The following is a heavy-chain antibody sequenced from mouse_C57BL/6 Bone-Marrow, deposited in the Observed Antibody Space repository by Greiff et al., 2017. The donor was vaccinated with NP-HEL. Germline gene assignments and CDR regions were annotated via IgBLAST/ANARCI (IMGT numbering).Heavy chain of an antibody. D-gene: IGHD1-1*01. V-gene: IGHV5-6*01. CDR1: GFTFSSYG. CDR3: ARQRGHYYGSSYGYYAMDY. CDR2: ISSGGSYT. J-gene: IGHJ4*01. Sequence: VQLKESGGDLVKPGGSLKLSCAASGFTFSSYGMSWVRQTPDKRLEWVATISSGGSYTYYPDSVKGRFTISRDNAKNTLYLQMSSLKSEDTAMYYCARQRGHYYGSSYGYYAMDYGGQGTSVTVSS.